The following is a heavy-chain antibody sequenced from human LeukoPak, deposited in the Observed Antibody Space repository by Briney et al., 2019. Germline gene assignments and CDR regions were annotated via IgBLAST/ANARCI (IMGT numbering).Heavy chain of an antibody. CDR2: INPNSGGT. J-gene: IGHJ3*02. CDR3: ARGYYGSGSGGDAFDI. Sequence: ASVKVSCKASGYTFTGYYMHWVRQAPGQGLEWMGWINPNSGGTNYAQKFQGRVTMTRDTSISTAYMELRSLRSDDTAVYYCARGYYGSGSGGDAFDIWGQGTMVTVSS. D-gene: IGHD3-10*01. V-gene: IGHV1-2*02. CDR1: GYTFTGYY.